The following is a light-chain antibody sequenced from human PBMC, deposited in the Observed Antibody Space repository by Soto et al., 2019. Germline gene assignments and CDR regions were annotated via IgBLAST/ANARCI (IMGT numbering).Light chain of an antibody. Sequence: IVLTQSPGTMSLSPCERATVSCRPSQSVSSNYLAWYQQKPGQAPRLLIYSASRRATGIPDRFTGSGSGTDFTLTINRVEPEDFAVYFCQQYAGSPRTFGQGTKVDIK. CDR3: QQYAGSPRT. CDR2: SAS. CDR1: QSVSSNY. V-gene: IGKV3-20*01. J-gene: IGKJ1*01.